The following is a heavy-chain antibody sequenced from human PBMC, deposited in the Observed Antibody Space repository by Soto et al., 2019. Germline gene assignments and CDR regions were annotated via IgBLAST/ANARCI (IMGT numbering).Heavy chain of an antibody. CDR2: INYRRTT. D-gene: IGHD2-2*01. CDR1: GGSITNGDYY. Sequence: QVQLQESGPGLVRPSQTLSLTCTVSGGSITNGDYYWNWIRQHPGKGLEWIGYINYRRTTFYNPSLKSRVFISVETSKNQFSRNLSSVTAADTAVYFCARDAPGEAPYWGQGTLVTVSS. J-gene: IGHJ4*02. V-gene: IGHV4-31*03. CDR3: ARDAPGEAPY.